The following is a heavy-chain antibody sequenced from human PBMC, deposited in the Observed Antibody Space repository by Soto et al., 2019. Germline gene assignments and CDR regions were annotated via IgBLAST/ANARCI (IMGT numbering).Heavy chain of an antibody. CDR2: IYHSGST. CDR3: ASLCSSTSCSNYYYYYGMDV. D-gene: IGHD2-2*01. CDR1: GGSIISSNW. Sequence: PSETLSLTCAVSGGSIISSNWCSWVRQPPGKGLEWIGEIYHSGSTNYNPSLKSRVTISVDKSKNQFSLKLSSVTAADTAVYYCASLCSSTSCSNYYYYYGMDVWGQGTTVTVSS. J-gene: IGHJ6*02. V-gene: IGHV4-4*02.